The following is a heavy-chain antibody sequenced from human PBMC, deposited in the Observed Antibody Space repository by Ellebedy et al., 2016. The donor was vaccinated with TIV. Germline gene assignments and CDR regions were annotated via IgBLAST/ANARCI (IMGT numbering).Heavy chain of an antibody. V-gene: IGHV1-18*01. CDR1: GYTFTDYG. CDR2: INPYNGNR. Sequence: AASVKVSCKVSGYTFTDYGISWVRQAPGQGLEWMGWINPYNGNRNYAQKLQGRVTMTSDTSTSPAYMELTSLRSDDTAVYYCARDWDSRGYYFGYWGQGTLVTVSS. J-gene: IGHJ4*02. D-gene: IGHD3-22*01. CDR3: ARDWDSRGYYFGY.